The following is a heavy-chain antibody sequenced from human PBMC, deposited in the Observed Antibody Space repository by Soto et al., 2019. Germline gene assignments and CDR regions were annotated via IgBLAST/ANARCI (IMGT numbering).Heavy chain of an antibody. J-gene: IGHJ3*02. CDR3: ARVFVSPSTTNFWSGPVDVAFDI. D-gene: IGHD3-3*01. Sequence: ASETLSLPWTVSGGPLSRGGYYWSLVRQHPGEGLGGIGYIYYSGSTYYTPSLKSRVTISVDTSKNQFSLKRSSVTAADTAVYYCARVFVSPSTTNFWSGPVDVAFDIWGQGTMVTVSS. V-gene: IGHV4-31*02. CDR2: IYYSGST. CDR1: GGPLSRGGYY.